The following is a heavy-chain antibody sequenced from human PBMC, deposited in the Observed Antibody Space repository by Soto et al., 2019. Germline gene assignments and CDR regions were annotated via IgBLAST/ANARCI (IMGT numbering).Heavy chain of an antibody. CDR2: IYYSGST. CDR3: ASPLVPAAIPNSSDI. Sequence: SETLSLTCTVSHGCISRSSYCWGGIRQPPGKGLEWIGSIYYSGSTYYNPSLKSRVTISVDTSKNQFSLKLSSVTAADTAVYYCASPLVPAAIPNSSDICGTGXMLT. CDR1: HGCISRSSYC. D-gene: IGHD2-2*02. J-gene: IGHJ3*02. V-gene: IGHV4-39*01.